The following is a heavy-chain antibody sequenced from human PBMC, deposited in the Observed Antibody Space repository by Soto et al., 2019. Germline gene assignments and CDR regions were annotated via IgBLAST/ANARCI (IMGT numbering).Heavy chain of an antibody. D-gene: IGHD5-18*01. Sequence: SETLSLTCTVSGGSISSGGYYWSWIRQHPGKGLEWIGYIYYSGSTYYNPSLKSRVTISVDTSKNQFSLKLSSVTAADTAVYYCARDHGYSYGYRNSYYGMDVWGQGTTVTVSS. CDR1: GGSISSGGYY. V-gene: IGHV4-31*03. CDR2: IYYSGST. J-gene: IGHJ6*02. CDR3: ARDHGYSYGYRNSYYGMDV.